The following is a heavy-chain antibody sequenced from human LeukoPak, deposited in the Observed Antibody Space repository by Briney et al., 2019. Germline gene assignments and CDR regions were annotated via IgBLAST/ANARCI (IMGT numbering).Heavy chain of an antibody. D-gene: IGHD5-12*01. J-gene: IGHJ4*02. CDR1: GGTFSSYA. CDR3: AVGKGSTSGSSKDY. V-gene: IGHV1-69*13. CDR2: IIPIFGTA. Sequence: ASVKASCKASGGTFSSYAISWVRQAPGQGLEWMVGIIPIFGTANYAQKFQGRVTITADESTSTAYMELSSRRSEDTAVYYCAVGKGSTSGSSKDYWGQGTLVTVSS.